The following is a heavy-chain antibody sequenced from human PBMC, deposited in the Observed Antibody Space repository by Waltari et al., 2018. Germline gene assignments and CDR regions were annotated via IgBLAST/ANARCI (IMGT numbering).Heavy chain of an antibody. D-gene: IGHD6-6*01. CDR2: IIPIFGTA. V-gene: IGHV1-69*01. CDR3: ARDRQQLASTPAFDY. J-gene: IGHJ4*02. CDR1: GRTFSSYA. Sequence: QVQLVQSGAEVKKPGSSVKVSCKASGRTFSSYAIGWVRQAPGQGLEWMGGIIPIFGTANYAQKFQGRVTITADESTSTAYMELSSLRSEDTAVYYCARDRQQLASTPAFDYWGQGTLVTVSS.